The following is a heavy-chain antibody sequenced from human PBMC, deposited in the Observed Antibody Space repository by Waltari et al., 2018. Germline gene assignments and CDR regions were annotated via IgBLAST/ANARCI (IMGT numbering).Heavy chain of an antibody. V-gene: IGHV4-59*01. D-gene: IGHD2-2*01. CDR2: IYYSGST. CDR1: GGSISSYY. CDR3: ARGGGVVVPAAIVF. J-gene: IGHJ4*02. Sequence: QVQLQESGPGLVKPSETLSLPCTVSGGSISSYYWSWIRQPPGKGLEWIGYIYYSGSTNYNPSLKSRVTISVDTSKNQFSLKLSSVTAADTAVYYCARGGGVVVPAAIVFWGQGTLVTVSS.